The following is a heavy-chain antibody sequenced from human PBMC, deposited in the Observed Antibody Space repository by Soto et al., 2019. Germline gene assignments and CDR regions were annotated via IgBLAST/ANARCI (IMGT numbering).Heavy chain of an antibody. D-gene: IGHD2-15*01. CDR3: ARVYRFCSGGRGYTGYSFPYM. J-gene: IGHJ6*03. CDR2: IYYSGST. V-gene: IGHV4-59*11. CDR1: DGTSGNHG. Sequence: TVVDGTSGNHGGSWIRQTPGKGLEWIGYIYYSGSTNYNPSLKSRVTISVDTSKNQFSLKLSSVTAADTAVYYCARVYRFCSGGRGYTGYSFPYM.